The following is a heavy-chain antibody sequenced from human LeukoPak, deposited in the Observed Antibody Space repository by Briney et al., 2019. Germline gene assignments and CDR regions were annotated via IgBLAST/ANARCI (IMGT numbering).Heavy chain of an antibody. V-gene: IGHV3-23*01. CDR3: ATNSGWYDSNFDP. CDR1: GFTFSSYA. Sequence: PGGSLRLPCAASGFTFSSYAMSWVRQAPGKGLEWVSAISGSGGSTYYADSVKGRFTISRDNSKNTLYLQMNSLRAEDTAVYYCATNSGWYDSNFDPWGQGTLVTVSS. J-gene: IGHJ5*02. D-gene: IGHD6-19*01. CDR2: ISGSGGST.